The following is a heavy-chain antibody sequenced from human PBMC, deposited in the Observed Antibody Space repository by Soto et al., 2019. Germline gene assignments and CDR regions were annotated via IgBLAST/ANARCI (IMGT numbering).Heavy chain of an antibody. CDR2: IYYSGSN. D-gene: IGHD3-3*01. Sequence: QVQLQESGPGLVKSSETLSLTCTVSGGSVSSGSSYWNWIRQPPGKGLEWIGYIYYSGSNNYNPSLKSRVTISVDTSKNQFSLKLSSVTAADTAVYHCATSMTIFGVVTYWGQGTLVTVSS. CDR1: GGSVSSGSSY. CDR3: ATSMTIFGVVTY. V-gene: IGHV4-61*01. J-gene: IGHJ1*01.